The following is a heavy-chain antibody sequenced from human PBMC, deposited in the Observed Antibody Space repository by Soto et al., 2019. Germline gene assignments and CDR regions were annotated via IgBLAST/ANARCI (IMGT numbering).Heavy chain of an antibody. CDR1: GGSISSYY. V-gene: IGHV4-59*01. J-gene: IGHJ5*02. D-gene: IGHD2-15*01. CDR2: IYYSGST. CDR3: ARLGHCSGGSCYLPGGNWFDP. Sequence: QVQLQESGPGLVKPSETLSLTCTVSGGSISSYYWSWIRQPPGKGLEWIGYIYYSGSTNYNPSLKSRVTISVDTSKNQCSLKLSSVTAADTAVYYCARLGHCSGGSCYLPGGNWFDPWGQGTLVTVSS.